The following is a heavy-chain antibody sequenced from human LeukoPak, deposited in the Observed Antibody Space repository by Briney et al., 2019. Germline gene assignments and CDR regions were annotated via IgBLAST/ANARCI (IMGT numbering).Heavy chain of an antibody. CDR2: IYYSGST. D-gene: IGHD4-23*01. CDR1: GGSISSYY. Sequence: PSQTLSLTCTVSGGSISSYYWSWIRQPPGKGLEWIGYIYYSGSTNYNPSLKSRVTISVDTSKNQFSLKLSSVTAADTAVYYCATSGRFTVVTPRAFDIWGQGTMVTVSS. J-gene: IGHJ3*02. CDR3: ATSGRFTVVTPRAFDI. V-gene: IGHV4-59*08.